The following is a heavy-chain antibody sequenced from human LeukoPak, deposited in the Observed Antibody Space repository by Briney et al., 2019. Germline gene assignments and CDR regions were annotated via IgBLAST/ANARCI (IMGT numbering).Heavy chain of an antibody. CDR1: VGSFRSYA. D-gene: IGHD3-10*01. CDR3: AGEGGGSGGGFPYYYFMDV. J-gene: IGHJ6*03. V-gene: IGHV1-69*05. Sequence: SVKVSCKPSVGSFRSYALSWVRQAPRQGLEWMGRGIPIFSTSNYAHKFQGRVTLTTEESTRTVYMEVSSLTSEDTAAYYLAGEGGGSGGGFPYYYFMDVWGKGTTVTVSS. CDR2: GIPIFSTS.